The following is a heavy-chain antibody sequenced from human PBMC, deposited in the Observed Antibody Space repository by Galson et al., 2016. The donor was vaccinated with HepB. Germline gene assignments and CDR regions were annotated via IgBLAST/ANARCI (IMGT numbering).Heavy chain of an antibody. CDR2: IRGSGTNS. D-gene: IGHD6-19*01. V-gene: IGHV3-23*01. CDR3: AKEYQWLAFDY. CDR1: GFTFSSYT. Sequence: SLRLSCAASGFTFSSYTMSWVRQAPGKGLEWVSRIRGSGTNSWYAGSVKGRFTISRDNFKNTLSLQMSSLRAEDTAVYYCAKEYQWLAFDYWGQGTLVTVSS. J-gene: IGHJ4*02.